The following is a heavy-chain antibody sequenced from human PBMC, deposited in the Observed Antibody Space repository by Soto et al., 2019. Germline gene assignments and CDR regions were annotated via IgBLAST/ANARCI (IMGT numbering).Heavy chain of an antibody. D-gene: IGHD5-12*01. CDR2: IIPIFGTA. V-gene: IGHV1-69*13. J-gene: IGHJ6*02. CDR3: ASGSYDYDWGSSLYYGMDV. CDR1: GGTFSSYA. Sequence: SVKVSCKASGGTFSSYAISWLRQAPGQGLEWMGGIIPIFGTANYAQKFQGRVTITADESTSTAYMELSSLRSEDTAVYYCASGSYDYDWGSSLYYGMDVWGQGTTVTVSS.